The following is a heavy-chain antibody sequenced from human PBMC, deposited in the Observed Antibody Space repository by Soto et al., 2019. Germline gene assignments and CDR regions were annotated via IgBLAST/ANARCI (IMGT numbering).Heavy chain of an antibody. CDR1: GFTFSSYS. Sequence: EVQLVESGGGLVKPGGSLRLSCAASGFTFSSYSMNWVRQAPGKGLEWVSSISSSSSYIYYADSVKGRVTISRDNAKNSLYLQMNSLRAEDTAVDYCARDTIAQVVPAAKGGYYYYYYMDVWGKGTTVTVSS. CDR3: ARDTIAQVVPAAKGGYYYYYYMDV. D-gene: IGHD2-2*01. J-gene: IGHJ6*03. V-gene: IGHV3-21*01. CDR2: ISSSSSYI.